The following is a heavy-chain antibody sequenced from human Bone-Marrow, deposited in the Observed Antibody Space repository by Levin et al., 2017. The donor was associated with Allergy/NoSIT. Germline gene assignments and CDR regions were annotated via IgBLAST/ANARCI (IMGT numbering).Heavy chain of an antibody. CDR3: ARQQLVHVSWFDP. CDR2: INYSGST. D-gene: IGHD6-13*01. Sequence: SETLSLTCTVSGGSTRTYYWSWIRQPPGKGLEWIAHINYSGSTNYNPSLKSRVTISADPSKKQISLKLTSVTAADTAVYYCARQQLVHVSWFDPWGQGTLVTVSS. V-gene: IGHV4-59*01. CDR1: GGSTRTYY. J-gene: IGHJ5*02.